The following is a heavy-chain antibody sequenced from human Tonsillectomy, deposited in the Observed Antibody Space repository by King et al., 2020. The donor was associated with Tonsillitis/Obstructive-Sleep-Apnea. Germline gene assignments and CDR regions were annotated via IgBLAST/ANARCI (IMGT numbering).Heavy chain of an antibody. CDR2: IKRKTDGGTT. CDR3: TTLSAYHFDY. CDR1: GFTFTDAW. V-gene: IGHV3-15*01. J-gene: IGHJ4*02. Sequence: VQLVESGGDLVKPGGSLRLSCAASGFTFTDAWMSWVRQTPGKGLEWVARIKRKTDGGTTDYAAPVKGRFTFSRDDSKNTLYRQMNSLKIEDTAVYYCTTLSAYHFDYWGQGSLVTVSS. D-gene: IGHD5-12*01.